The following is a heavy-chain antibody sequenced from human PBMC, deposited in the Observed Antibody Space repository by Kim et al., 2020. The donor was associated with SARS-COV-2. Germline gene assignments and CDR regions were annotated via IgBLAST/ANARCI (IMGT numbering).Heavy chain of an antibody. Sequence: SETLSLTCTVSGGSISSSSYYWGWIRQPPGKGLEWIGSIYYSWSTYYNPSLKSRVTISVDTSKNQFSLKLSSVTAADTAVYYCARYGYSSGWYYFDYWGQGTLVTVSS. D-gene: IGHD6-19*01. CDR2: IYYSWST. CDR1: GGSISSSSYY. CDR3: ARYGYSSGWYYFDY. J-gene: IGHJ4*02. V-gene: IGHV4-39*01.